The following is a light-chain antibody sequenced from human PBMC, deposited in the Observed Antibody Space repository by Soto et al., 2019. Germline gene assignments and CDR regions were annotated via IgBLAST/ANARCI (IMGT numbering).Light chain of an antibody. V-gene: IGKV1-5*03. J-gene: IGKJ1*01. CDR3: QQYDDYPWT. CDR1: QSISTW. Sequence: DIQMTQSPSTLSASVVDIVTITFLASQSISTWLAWFQQKPGKAPKLLIYRASSLESGAPSRFSGTGSGTEFTLTISSLQPDDFATYYCQQYDDYPWTCGQGTKGDIK. CDR2: RAS.